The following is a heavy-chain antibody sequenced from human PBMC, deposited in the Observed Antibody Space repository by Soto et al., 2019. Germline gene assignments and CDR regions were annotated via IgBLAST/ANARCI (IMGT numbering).Heavy chain of an antibody. J-gene: IGHJ5*02. Sequence: PGGSLRLSCAASGFTFSSYSMNWVRQAPGKGLEWVSYISSSSSTIYYADSVKGRFTISRDNAKNSLYLQMNSLRAEDTAVYYCARDGITIFGVVIDWFDPWGQGTLVTVSS. D-gene: IGHD3-3*01. CDR2: ISSSSSTI. CDR1: GFTFSSYS. CDR3: ARDGITIFGVVIDWFDP. V-gene: IGHV3-48*01.